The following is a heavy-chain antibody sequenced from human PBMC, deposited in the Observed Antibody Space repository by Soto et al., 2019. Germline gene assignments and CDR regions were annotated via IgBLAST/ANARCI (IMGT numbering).Heavy chain of an antibody. CDR3: ARVGVITAAGMSDY. Sequence: GGSLRLPCAASGFTLSDYCMSWIRQVPGKWLEWVAYISRTGYSIPPADSVRGRFTISRDNAKNSLYLQMKSLRAEDTAVYYCARVGVITAAGMSDYWGQGTLVTVSS. V-gene: IGHV3-11*04. J-gene: IGHJ4*02. D-gene: IGHD6-13*01. CDR1: GFTLSDYC. CDR2: ISRTGYSI.